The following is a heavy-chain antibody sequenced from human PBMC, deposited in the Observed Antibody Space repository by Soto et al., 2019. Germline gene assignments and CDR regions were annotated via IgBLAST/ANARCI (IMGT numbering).Heavy chain of an antibody. Sequence: QLQLVQSGAEVKKPGASVKVACKASGYTFTSYGISWVRQAPGQGLEWMGWISAYNGNTNYAQKLQGRVTMTTDTSTSTAYMELRSLRSGDTAVYYCAGNRGVIGTRYYYYYGMDVWGQATTVTVSS. V-gene: IGHV1-18*01. CDR3: AGNRGVIGTRYYYYYGMDV. CDR2: ISAYNGNT. J-gene: IGHJ6*02. CDR1: GYTFTSYG. D-gene: IGHD3-10*01.